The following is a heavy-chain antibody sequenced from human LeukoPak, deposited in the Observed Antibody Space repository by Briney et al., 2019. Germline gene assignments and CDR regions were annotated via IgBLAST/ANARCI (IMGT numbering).Heavy chain of an antibody. D-gene: IGHD6-19*01. V-gene: IGHV3-48*03. CDR1: GFTFSSYE. J-gene: IGHJ4*02. CDR2: ISSSGGTI. CDR3: ARLSSGWSRTDY. Sequence: RGSLRLSCAASGFTFSSYEMNWVRQAPGKGLEWISYISSSGGTIYYADSVKGRFTISRDNAKNSLYLQMNSLRAEDTAVYYCARLSSGWSRTDYWGQGTLVTVSS.